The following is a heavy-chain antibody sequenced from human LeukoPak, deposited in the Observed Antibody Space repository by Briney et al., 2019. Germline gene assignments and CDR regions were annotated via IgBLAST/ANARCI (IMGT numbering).Heavy chain of an antibody. V-gene: IGHV3-30*18. D-gene: IGHD2-2*01. J-gene: IGHJ6*02. CDR2: ISYDGSNK. CDR3: AKDIVVVPAAIEYYYYYGMDV. CDR1: GFTFSSHG. Sequence: GGSLRLSCAASGFTFSSHGIHWVRQAPGKGLEWVAVISYDGSNKYYADSVRGRFTISRDNSKNTLYLQMNSLRAEDTAVYYCAKDIVVVPAAIEYYYYYGMDVWGQGTTVTVSS.